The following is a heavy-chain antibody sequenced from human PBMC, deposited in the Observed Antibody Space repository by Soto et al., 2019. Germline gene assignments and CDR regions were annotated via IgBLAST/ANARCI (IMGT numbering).Heavy chain of an antibody. V-gene: IGHV1-46*03. CDR3: ASSPPDYYGSGSYYYCDY. CDR2: INPSGGST. J-gene: IGHJ4*02. D-gene: IGHD3-10*01. CDR1: GYTFTSYY. Sequence: ASVKVSCKASGYTFTSYYMHWVRQAPGQGLEWMGIINPSGGSTSYAQKFQGRVTMTRDTSTSTVYMELSSLRSEDTAVYYCASSPPDYYGSGSYYYCDYWGQGTLVTVSS.